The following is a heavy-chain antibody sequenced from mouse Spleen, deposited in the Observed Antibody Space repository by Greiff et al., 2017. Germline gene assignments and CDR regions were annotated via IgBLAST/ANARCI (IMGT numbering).Heavy chain of an antibody. D-gene: IGHD6-2*01. CDR1: GYTFTSYT. J-gene: IGHJ1*01. CDR3: ARGVSYWYFDV. CDR2: INPSSGYT. V-gene: IGHV1-4*01. Sequence: VQLQQSGAELARPGASVKMSCKASGYTFTSYTMHWVKQRPGQGLEWIGYINPSSGYTKYNQKFKDKATLTADKSSSTAYMQLSSLTSEDSAVYYCARGVSYWYFDVWGAGTTVTVSS.